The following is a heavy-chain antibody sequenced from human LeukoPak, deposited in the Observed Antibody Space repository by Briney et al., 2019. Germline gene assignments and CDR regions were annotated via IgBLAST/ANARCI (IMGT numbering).Heavy chain of an antibody. Sequence: GGSLRLTCAASEFTFSSYEMSWVRQAPEKGLEWVSYISSSGSTIYYADSVKGRFTISRDNAKNSLYLQMNSLRAEDTAVYYCAREGAVAGALYYYYYMDVWGKGTTVTISS. V-gene: IGHV3-48*03. D-gene: IGHD6-19*01. CDR2: ISSSGSTI. CDR3: AREGAVAGALYYYYYMDV. J-gene: IGHJ6*03. CDR1: EFTFSSYE.